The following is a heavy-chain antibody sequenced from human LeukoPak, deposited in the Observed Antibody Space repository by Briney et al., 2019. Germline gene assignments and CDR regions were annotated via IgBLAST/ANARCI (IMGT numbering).Heavy chain of an antibody. D-gene: IGHD6-13*01. Sequence: GGSLRLSCAASGITFSSYSMNWVRQAPGKGLEWVSSISSSSSYIYYADSVKGRFTISRDNAKNSLYLQMNSLRAEDTAVYYCARDHGYSSSWFDYWGQGTLVTVSS. CDR1: GITFSSYS. CDR3: ARDHGYSSSWFDY. V-gene: IGHV3-21*01. CDR2: ISSSSSYI. J-gene: IGHJ4*02.